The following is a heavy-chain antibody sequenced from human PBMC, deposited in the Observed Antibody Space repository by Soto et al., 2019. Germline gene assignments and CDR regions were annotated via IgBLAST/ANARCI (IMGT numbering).Heavy chain of an antibody. CDR3: GRIKIVGILTYYMDV. CDR1: GDSISSSSSYY. Sequence: QVQLQESGPGLVKPLETLSLSCTVSGDSISSSSSYYWGWIRQPPGKGLEWIANMYYSGSKYYNPSLKSRVTISLETSENQFSLKLSSVTAADTAVYYCGRIKIVGILTYYMDVWGKGTPVTVSS. CDR2: MYYSGSK. J-gene: IGHJ6*03. D-gene: IGHD3-3*01. V-gene: IGHV4-39*01.